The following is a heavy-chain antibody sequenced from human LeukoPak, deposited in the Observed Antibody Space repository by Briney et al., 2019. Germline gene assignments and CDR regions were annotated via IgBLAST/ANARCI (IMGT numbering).Heavy chain of an antibody. CDR2: INHSGST. J-gene: IGHJ4*02. CDR3: ASITHTAMVTFDY. CDR1: GGSISSYY. Sequence: SETLSLTCTVSGGSISSYYWSWIRQPPGKGLEWIGEINHSGSTNYNPYTKSRVTISVDTSKNQFSLKLSSVTAADTAVYYCASITHTAMVTFDYWGQGTLVTVSS. D-gene: IGHD5-18*01. V-gene: IGHV4-34*01.